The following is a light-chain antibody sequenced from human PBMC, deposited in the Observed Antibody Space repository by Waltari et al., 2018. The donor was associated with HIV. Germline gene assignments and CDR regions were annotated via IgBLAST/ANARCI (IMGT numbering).Light chain of an antibody. CDR2: ECD. J-gene: IGLJ3*02. Sequence: QSALTQPASVSGSPGQSITISCPGTSNDVGGFNLVSWYQHHPGKAPKVIIYECDRRPSGVSDLFSGSKSGNTASLTISGLQAEDEADYYCQSADSTGTYWVFGGGTKLTVL. CDR1: SNDVGGFNL. V-gene: IGLV2-23*01. CDR3: QSADSTGTYWV.